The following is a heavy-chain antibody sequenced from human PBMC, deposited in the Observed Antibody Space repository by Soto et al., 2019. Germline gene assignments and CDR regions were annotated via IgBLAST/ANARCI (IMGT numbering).Heavy chain of an antibody. J-gene: IGHJ6*02. D-gene: IGHD3-10*01. CDR1: GGTFSSYA. CDR3: ARGVVRGVPPLYYYYGMDV. CDR2: IIPIFGTA. Sequence: ASVKVSCKACGGTFSSYAISWVRQPPGQGLEWMGGIIPIFGTANYAQKFQGRVTITADESTSTAYMELSSLRSEDTAVYYCARGVVRGVPPLYYYYGMDVWGQGTTVTVSS. V-gene: IGHV1-69*13.